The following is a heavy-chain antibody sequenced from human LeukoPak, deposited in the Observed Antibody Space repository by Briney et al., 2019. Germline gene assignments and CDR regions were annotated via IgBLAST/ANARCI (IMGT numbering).Heavy chain of an antibody. CDR1: GGSIGNYY. V-gene: IGHV4-59*01. CDR2: IYYSGST. Sequence: SETLSLTCTVSGGSIGNYYWSWIRQPPGKGLEWIGYIYYSGSTTYNPSLKSRVTMSVDTSKNQSSLKLSSVTAADTAVYYCASFGRAYAGEYYSAYWGQGTLVTVSS. CDR3: ASFGRAYAGEYYSAY. J-gene: IGHJ4*02. D-gene: IGHD3-16*01.